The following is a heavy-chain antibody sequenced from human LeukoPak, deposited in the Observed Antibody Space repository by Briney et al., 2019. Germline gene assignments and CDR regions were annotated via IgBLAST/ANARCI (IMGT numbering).Heavy chain of an antibody. D-gene: IGHD6-13*01. CDR2: ITSSGSTT. CDR3: ARTPRTAGAGTDY. J-gene: IGHJ4*02. Sequence: TGGSLRLSCAASGFTFSSYEMNWVRQAPGKGLEWVSYITSSGSTTSYADSVKGRFTISRDNAKNSLYLQMNSLRAEDTAFYYCARTPRTAGAGTDYWGQGTLVTVSS. CDR1: GFTFSSYE. V-gene: IGHV3-48*03.